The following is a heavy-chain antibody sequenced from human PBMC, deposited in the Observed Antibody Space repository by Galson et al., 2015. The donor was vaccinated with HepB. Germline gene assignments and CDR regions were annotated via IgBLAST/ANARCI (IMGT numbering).Heavy chain of an antibody. CDR1: GYTFTSYG. CDR3: ARVAYDILTGYYHVDAFDI. CDR2: ISAYNGNT. Sequence: SVKVSCKASGYTFTSYGISWVRQAPGQGLEWMGWISAYNGNTNYAQKLQGGVTMTTDTSTSTAYMELRSLRSDDTAVYYCARVAYDILTGYYHVDAFDIWGQGTMVTVSS. V-gene: IGHV1-18*04. D-gene: IGHD3-9*01. J-gene: IGHJ3*02.